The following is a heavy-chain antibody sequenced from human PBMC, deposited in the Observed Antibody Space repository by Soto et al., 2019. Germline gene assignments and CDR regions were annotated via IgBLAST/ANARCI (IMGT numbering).Heavy chain of an antibody. Sequence: VQLVQSGTEVKEPGASVKVSCKASGYTFTAHSLHWARQAPGQGHEWMGWIIVSHDRPRYAPQFQGRLTFETDRIGTTAYMHLTRLTPEDTAVYFCAREPEDGVPGDYWGQGTPVVVSS. J-gene: IGHJ4*02. D-gene: IGHD2-8*01. CDR3: AREPEDGVPGDY. V-gene: IGHV1-3*01. CDR1: GYTFTAHS. CDR2: IIVSHDRP.